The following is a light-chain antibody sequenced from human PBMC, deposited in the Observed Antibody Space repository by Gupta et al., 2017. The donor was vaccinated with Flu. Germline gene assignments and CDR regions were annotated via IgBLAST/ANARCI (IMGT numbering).Light chain of an antibody. CDR2: GKN. V-gene: IGLV3-19*01. CDR1: SLRSYY. Sequence: SSELTHDPAVSVALGPTVRLPCQGDSLRSYYASWYQQKPGQAPVLVIYGKNNRPSGIPDRFSGGSSGNTASLTTTGAQAEDEADYYCNSRDSSGNPWVFGGGTKLTVL. CDR3: NSRDSSGNPWV. J-gene: IGLJ3*02.